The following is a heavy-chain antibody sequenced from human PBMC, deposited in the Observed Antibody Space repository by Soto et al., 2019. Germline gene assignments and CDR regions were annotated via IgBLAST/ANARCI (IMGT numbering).Heavy chain of an antibody. J-gene: IGHJ3*02. CDR3: ARKMIVAASSWADAFDI. CDR2: INPTSGGT. CDR1: GYTFTGYY. Sequence: ASVKVSCKASGYTFTGYYMHWVRQAPGRGLEWMGWINPTSGGTNYAQKFQGWVTMTRDTSSSTAYMELSRLRSDDTAVYYCARKMIVAASSWADAFDIWGQGTMVTVSS. V-gene: IGHV1-2*04. D-gene: IGHD3-22*01.